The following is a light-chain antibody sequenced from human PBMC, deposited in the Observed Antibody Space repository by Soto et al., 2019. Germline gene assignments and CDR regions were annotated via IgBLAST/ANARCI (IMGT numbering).Light chain of an antibody. J-gene: IGLJ1*01. CDR3: LLSYIAEKV. Sequence: QAVLAQEPSLTFSPGGTVTLTCVSSTGAVTSGHYPYWFQQKPGQAPRTLIYDTTNKHSWTPARFSGSLLGGKAALTLSGAQPEDEADYYCLLSYIAEKVFGTGTKVTVL. CDR1: TGAVTSGHY. V-gene: IGLV7-46*01. CDR2: DTT.